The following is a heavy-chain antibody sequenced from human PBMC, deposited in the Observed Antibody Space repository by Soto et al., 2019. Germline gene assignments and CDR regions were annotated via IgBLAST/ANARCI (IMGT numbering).Heavy chain of an antibody. CDR3: ARGVGDASDYIDY. J-gene: IGHJ4*01. V-gene: IGHV4-59*01. CDR2: IYYSGST. D-gene: IGHD2-21*01. Sequence: SEALPLTRTVSGGFISRYYWSWFRHPPGKGLEWIGYIYYSGSTDYNPSLKSRVTISVDTSKNQFSLKLSSVPAADTAVYYCARGVGDASDYIDYWGQGTVVTVSS. CDR1: GGFISRYY.